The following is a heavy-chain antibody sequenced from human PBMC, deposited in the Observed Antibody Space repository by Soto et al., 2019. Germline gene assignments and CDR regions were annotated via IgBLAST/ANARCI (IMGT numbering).Heavy chain of an antibody. Sequence: QVQLVESGGGVVQPGRSLRLSCAASGFTFSSYAMHWVRQAPGKGLEWVAVISYDGSNKYYADSVKGRFTISRDNSKNTLYLQMNSLRAEDTAVYYCARDQGISYYYYGMDVWGQGTTVTVSS. CDR1: GFTFSSYA. J-gene: IGHJ6*02. D-gene: IGHD2-21*01. CDR3: ARDQGISYYYYGMDV. CDR2: ISYDGSNK. V-gene: IGHV3-30-3*01.